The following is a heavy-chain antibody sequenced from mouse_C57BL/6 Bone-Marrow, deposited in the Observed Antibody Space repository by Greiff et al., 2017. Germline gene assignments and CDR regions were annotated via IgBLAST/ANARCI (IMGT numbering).Heavy chain of an antibody. CDR2: IDPSDSET. J-gene: IGHJ3*01. Sequence: QVQLKESGAELVRPGSSVKLSCKASGYTFTSYWMHWVKQRPIQGLEWIGNIDPSDSETHYNQKFKDKGTLTVDQSSSTAYMQLSSLTSEDSAVYYCAREGYYGSSWFAFWGQGTLVTVSA. V-gene: IGHV1-52*01. CDR3: AREGYYGSSWFAF. D-gene: IGHD1-1*01. CDR1: GYTFTSYW.